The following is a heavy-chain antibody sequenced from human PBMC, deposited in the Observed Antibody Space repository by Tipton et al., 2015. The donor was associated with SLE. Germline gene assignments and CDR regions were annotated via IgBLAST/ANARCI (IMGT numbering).Heavy chain of an antibody. J-gene: IGHJ6*02. V-gene: IGHV3-30*02. CDR2: IRYDGSNK. CDR3: AKDLGATTYYYGMDV. Sequence: GSLRLSCAASGFTFSSYGMHWFRQAPGKGLEWVAFIRYDGSNKYYADSVKGRFTISRDNSKNTLYLQMNSLRAEDTAVYYCAKDLGATTYYYGMDVWGQGTTVTVSS. CDR1: GFTFSSYG. D-gene: IGHD5-12*01.